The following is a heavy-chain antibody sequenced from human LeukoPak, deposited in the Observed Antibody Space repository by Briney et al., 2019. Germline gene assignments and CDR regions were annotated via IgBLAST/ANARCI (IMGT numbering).Heavy chain of an antibody. CDR1: GYTFTSYG. CDR2: ISAYNGNT. Sequence: GASVKVSCKASGYTFTSYGISWVRQAPGQGLEWMGWISAYNGNTNYAQKLQGRVTMTTDTSTSTAYMELRSLRSDDTAVYYCARDRPARYCSGGSCYSDAPFDPWGQGTLVTVSS. J-gene: IGHJ5*02. V-gene: IGHV1-18*01. CDR3: ARDRPARYCSGGSCYSDAPFDP. D-gene: IGHD2-15*01.